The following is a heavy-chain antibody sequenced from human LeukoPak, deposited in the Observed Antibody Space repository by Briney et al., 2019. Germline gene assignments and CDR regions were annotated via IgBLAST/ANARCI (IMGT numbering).Heavy chain of an antibody. CDR2: IIPIFGTA. CDR3: ARATWGYDSSGYTENYYFDY. CDR1: GYTFISYG. V-gene: IGHV1-69*13. Sequence: SVKVSCKASGYTFISYGISWVRQAPGQGLEWMGGIIPIFGTANCAQKFQGRVTITADESTSTAYMELSSLRSEDTAVYYCARATWGYDSSGYTENYYFDYWGQGTLVTVSS. D-gene: IGHD3-22*01. J-gene: IGHJ4*02.